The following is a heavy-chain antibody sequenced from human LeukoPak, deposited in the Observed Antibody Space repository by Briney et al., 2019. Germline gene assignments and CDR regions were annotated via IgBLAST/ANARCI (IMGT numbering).Heavy chain of an antibody. CDR2: IIPIFGTA. CDR1: GYTFTSYG. Sequence: SVKVSCKASGYTFTSYGISWVRQAPGQGLEWMGGIIPIFGTANYAQKFQGRVTITTDESTSTAYMELSSLRSEDTAVYYCARAADYYDSSGYPEYFQHWGQGTLVTVSS. J-gene: IGHJ1*01. V-gene: IGHV1-69*05. D-gene: IGHD3-22*01. CDR3: ARAADYYDSSGYPEYFQH.